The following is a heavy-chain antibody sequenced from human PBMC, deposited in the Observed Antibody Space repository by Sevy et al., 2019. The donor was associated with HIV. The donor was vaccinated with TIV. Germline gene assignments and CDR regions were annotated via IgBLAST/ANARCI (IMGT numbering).Heavy chain of an antibody. CDR3: ARVPSPGGSYYMDY. D-gene: IGHD1-26*01. V-gene: IGHV3-30-3*01. CDR1: GFTFSSYA. Sequence: GGSLRLSCAASGFTFSSYAMHWVRQAPGKGLEWVAVISYDGSNKYYADSVKGRFTISRDNSKNTLYLQMNSLRAEDTAVYYCARVPSPGGSYYMDYWGQGTLVTVSS. J-gene: IGHJ4*02. CDR2: ISYDGSNK.